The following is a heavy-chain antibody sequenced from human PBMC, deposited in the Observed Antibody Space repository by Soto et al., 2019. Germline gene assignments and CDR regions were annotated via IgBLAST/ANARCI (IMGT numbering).Heavy chain of an antibody. Sequence: SETLSLTCTVSGGSISSSSYYWGWIRQPPGKGLEWIGSIHYSGSTYYNPSLKSRVTISVDTSKNQFSLKLSSVTAADTAVYYCARGTTIFGVVNPISYYGMDVWGQGTTVTVSS. J-gene: IGHJ6*02. V-gene: IGHV4-39*01. CDR3: ARGTTIFGVVNPISYYGMDV. CDR1: GGSISSSSYY. D-gene: IGHD3-3*01. CDR2: IHYSGST.